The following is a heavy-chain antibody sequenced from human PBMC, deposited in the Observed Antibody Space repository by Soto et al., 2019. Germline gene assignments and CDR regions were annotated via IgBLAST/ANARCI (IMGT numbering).Heavy chain of an antibody. CDR2: ISAYNGDT. V-gene: IGHV1-18*01. J-gene: IGHJ6*02. CDR3: ASVRQLVGYFYYCMEV. D-gene: IGHD6-6*01. CDR1: GYTFTNYG. Sequence: ASVKVSCKASGYTFTNYGITWVRQAPGQGLEWMGWISAYNGDTHYTQRLQGRVTMTTDTSTSTAYMELRGLRSDDTAVYYCASVRQLVGYFYYCMEVWGQGPQVTVSS.